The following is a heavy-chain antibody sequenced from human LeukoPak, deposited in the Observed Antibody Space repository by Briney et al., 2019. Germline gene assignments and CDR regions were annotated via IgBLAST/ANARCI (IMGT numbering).Heavy chain of an antibody. D-gene: IGHD2-2*01. Sequence: AGESLKISCKGSGYSFTSYWIGWVRQMPGKGLGWMGIIYPGVSATRYSPSFQGQVTISADKSISTAYLQWSSLKASDTAMYYCARRRIVVVPAANLGDYYYYYYMDVWGKGTTVTVSS. CDR3: ARRRIVVVPAANLGDYYYYYYMDV. V-gene: IGHV5-51*01. CDR1: GYSFTSYW. J-gene: IGHJ6*03. CDR2: IYPGVSAT.